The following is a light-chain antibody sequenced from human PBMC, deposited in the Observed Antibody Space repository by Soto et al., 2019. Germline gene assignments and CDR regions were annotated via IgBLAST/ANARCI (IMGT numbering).Light chain of an antibody. CDR2: AVA. CDR1: QRIDNY. V-gene: IGKV1-39*01. CDR3: QQTYDTPTT. J-gene: IGKJ2*01. Sequence: DIQMTQSPSSLSASVGDRVTITCRASQRIDNYLNWYQQKPGKAPNLVIYAVASVQGGVPSRFSGSASGTDFTLTISSLQPEDFATYYCQQTYDTPTTFGQGTKLEI.